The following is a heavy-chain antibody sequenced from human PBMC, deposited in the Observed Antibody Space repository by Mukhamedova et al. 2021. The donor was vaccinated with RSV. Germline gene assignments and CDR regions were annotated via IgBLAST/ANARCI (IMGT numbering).Heavy chain of an antibody. V-gene: IGHV3-74*01. J-gene: IGHJ6*02. Sequence: PGMGLVWVSRINTDGNTRNYADSVKGRFTISRDTAKNTLYLQMNSLRAEDTAVYYCGRGDFGAGGMDVWGQGTTVTVS. CDR2: INTDGNTR. CDR3: GRGDFGAGGMDV. D-gene: IGHD3-16*01.